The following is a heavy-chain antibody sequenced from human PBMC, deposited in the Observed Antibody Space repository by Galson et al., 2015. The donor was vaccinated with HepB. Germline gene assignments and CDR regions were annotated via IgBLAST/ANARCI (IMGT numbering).Heavy chain of an antibody. J-gene: IGHJ4*02. CDR3: VCWDFDY. CDR1: GFTFSSYG. Sequence: SLRLSCAASGFTFSSYGMHWVRQAPGKGLEWVAVISYDGSNKYYADSVKGRFTISRDNSKNTLYLQMNSLRAEDTAVYYCVCWDFDYWGQGTLVTVSS. D-gene: IGHD1-26*01. CDR2: ISYDGSNK. V-gene: IGHV3-30*03.